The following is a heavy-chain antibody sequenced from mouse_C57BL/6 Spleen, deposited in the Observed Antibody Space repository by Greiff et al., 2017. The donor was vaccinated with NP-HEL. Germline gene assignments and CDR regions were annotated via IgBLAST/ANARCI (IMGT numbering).Heavy chain of an antibody. Sequence: EVQVVESGPELVKPGASVKMSCKASGYTFTDYNMHWVKQSHGKSLEWIGYINPNNGGTSYNQKFKGKATLTVNKSSSTAYMELRSLTSEDSAVYYCARTGWPYFDYWGQGTTLTVSS. V-gene: IGHV1-22*01. CDR3: ARTGWPYFDY. J-gene: IGHJ2*01. CDR2: INPNNGGT. CDR1: GYTFTDYN.